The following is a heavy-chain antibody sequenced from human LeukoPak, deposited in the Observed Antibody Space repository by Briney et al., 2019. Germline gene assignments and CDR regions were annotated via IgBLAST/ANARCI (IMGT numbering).Heavy chain of an antibody. J-gene: IGHJ1*01. CDR1: GGSIRSYY. D-gene: IGHD4-17*01. CDR2: IQSSGST. CDR3: AQDSGDGYFQH. Sequence: SETPSLTCTVSGGSIRSYYWNWIRQPAGKGLEWIGRIQSSGSTNHNPSLKSRVTMSVDTSKNQFSLKLRSVTAADTAVYYCAQDSGDGYFQHWGQGARVTVSS. V-gene: IGHV4-4*07.